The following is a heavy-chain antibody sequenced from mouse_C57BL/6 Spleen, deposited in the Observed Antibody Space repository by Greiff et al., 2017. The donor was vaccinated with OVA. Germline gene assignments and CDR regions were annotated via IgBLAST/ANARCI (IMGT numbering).Heavy chain of an antibody. V-gene: IGHV1-74*01. Sequence: QVQLQQPGAELVKPGASVKVSCKASGYTFTSYWMHWVKQRPGQGLEWIGRIHPSDSDTNYNQKFKGKATLTVDKSSSTAYMQLSSLTSEDSAVYYCAMGLIYYDYDGYFDVWGTGTTVTVSS. CDR3: AMGLIYYDYDGYFDV. D-gene: IGHD2-4*01. CDR2: IHPSDSDT. J-gene: IGHJ1*03. CDR1: GYTFTSYW.